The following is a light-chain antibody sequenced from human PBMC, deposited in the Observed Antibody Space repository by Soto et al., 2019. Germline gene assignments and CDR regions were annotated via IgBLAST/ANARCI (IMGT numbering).Light chain of an antibody. V-gene: IGKV2-30*01. Sequence: DIVMTQSPLSLPVTLGQPASISCRSSQSLVYSDGNTYLTWLQQRPGQSPRRLIYTISNRDSGVPDRFNGSGSGTDFTRTISGVEAEDVGVYYCVQGTSWPYTFGQGTKLEIK. J-gene: IGKJ2*01. CDR1: QSLVYSDGNTY. CDR2: TIS. CDR3: VQGTSWPYT.